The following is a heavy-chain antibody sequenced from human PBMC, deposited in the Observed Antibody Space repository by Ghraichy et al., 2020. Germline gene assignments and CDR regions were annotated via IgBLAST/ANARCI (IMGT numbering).Heavy chain of an antibody. J-gene: IGHJ3*02. CDR3: ARFRYLSPYAFDI. V-gene: IGHV5-51*01. CDR2: IYPGDSDT. Sequence: GESLNISCKGSGYSFTSYWTGWVRQMPGKGLEWMGIIYPGDSDTRYSPSFQGQVTISADKSISTAYLQWSSLKASDTAMYYCARFRYLSPYAFDIWGQGTMVTVSS. CDR1: GYSFTSYW. D-gene: IGHD2-2*01.